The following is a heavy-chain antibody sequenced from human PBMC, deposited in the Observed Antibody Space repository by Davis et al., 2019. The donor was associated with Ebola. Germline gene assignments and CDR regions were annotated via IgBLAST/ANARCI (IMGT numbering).Heavy chain of an antibody. CDR1: GFTFSSYA. CDR3: AKSRGGGYYYYYYMDV. CDR2: ISGSGGST. J-gene: IGHJ6*03. D-gene: IGHD3-16*01. Sequence: PGGSLRLSCAASGFTFSSYAMSWVRQAPGKGLEWVSAISGSGGSTYYADSVKGRFTISRDNSKNTLYLQMNSLRAEDTAVYYCAKSRGGGYYYYYYMDVWGKGTTVTVSS. V-gene: IGHV3-23*01.